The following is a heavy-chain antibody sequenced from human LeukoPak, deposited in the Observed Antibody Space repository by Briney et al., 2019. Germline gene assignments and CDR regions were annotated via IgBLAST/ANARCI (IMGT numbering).Heavy chain of an antibody. V-gene: IGHV3-23*01. D-gene: IGHD4-17*01. J-gene: IGHJ4*02. CDR3: VKGPTTVTTAFDY. CDR1: GFTFSNHA. CDR2: IRPSGGAT. Sequence: GSLRLSCAASGFTFSNHAMSWVRQSQGKGLEWVSSIRPSGGATYYADAVKGRFTISRDNSKNTLYLQMNSLRAEDTAVYYCVKGPTTVTTAFDYWGQGTLVSVSS.